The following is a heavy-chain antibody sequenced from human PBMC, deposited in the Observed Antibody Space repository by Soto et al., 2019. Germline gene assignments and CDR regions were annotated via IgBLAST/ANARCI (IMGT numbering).Heavy chain of an antibody. D-gene: IGHD3-22*01. CDR3: VRGYDSSGYGPFDY. J-gene: IGHJ4*02. CDR1: GDSINSDSVY. V-gene: IGHV4-30-4*03. CDR2: ITYNGRT. Sequence: SETLSLTCSVNGDSINSDSVYWSWIRQSPGKGLEYIGYITYNGRTFYNPSLKSRVTMSVDTPKNQFSLEVRSVTAADTAVYYCVRGYDSSGYGPFDYWGQGTLVTSPQ.